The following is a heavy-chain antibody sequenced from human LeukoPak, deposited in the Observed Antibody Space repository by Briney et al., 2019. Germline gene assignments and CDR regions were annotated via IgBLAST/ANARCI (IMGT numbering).Heavy chain of an antibody. J-gene: IGHJ3*02. CDR2: ISGSGVST. Sequence: GGSLRLSCAASGFTFSSYAMSWVRQAPGKGLEWVSGISGSGVSTYYADSVKGRFTISRDNSKNTLYLQMNSLRTEDTAVYYCAKDDRIQLWSDAFDIWGQGTMVTVSS. CDR3: AKDDRIQLWSDAFDI. D-gene: IGHD5-18*01. V-gene: IGHV3-23*01. CDR1: GFTFSSYA.